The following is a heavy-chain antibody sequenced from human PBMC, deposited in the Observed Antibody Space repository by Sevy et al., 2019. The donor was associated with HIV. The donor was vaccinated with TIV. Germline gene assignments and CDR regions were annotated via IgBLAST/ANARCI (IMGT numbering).Heavy chain of an antibody. CDR2: ISWNSGSI. D-gene: IGHD2-8*01. J-gene: IGHJ4*02. CDR1: GFTFDDYA. V-gene: IGHV3-9*01. Sequence: GGSLRLSCAASGFTFDDYAMHWVRQAPGKGLEWVSGISWNSGSIGYADSVKGRFTISRDNSKNTLYLQMDSLRADDTAVYYCAKQGGYCSNGVCYRAFDYWGQGTLVTVSS. CDR3: AKQGGYCSNGVCYRAFDY.